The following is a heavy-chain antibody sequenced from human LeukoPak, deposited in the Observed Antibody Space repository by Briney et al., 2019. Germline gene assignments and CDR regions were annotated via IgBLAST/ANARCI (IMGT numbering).Heavy chain of an antibody. Sequence: GGSLRLSCAASGFTFSDYYMSWIRQAPGNGLEWVSYISSSGSTIYYADSVKGRFTISRDNAKNSLYLQMNSLRAEDTSVYYCARDNSEWLMVDYWGQGTLVTVSS. CDR1: GFTFSDYY. D-gene: IGHD3-3*01. CDR2: ISSSGSTI. CDR3: ARDNSEWLMVDY. J-gene: IGHJ4*02. V-gene: IGHV3-11*04.